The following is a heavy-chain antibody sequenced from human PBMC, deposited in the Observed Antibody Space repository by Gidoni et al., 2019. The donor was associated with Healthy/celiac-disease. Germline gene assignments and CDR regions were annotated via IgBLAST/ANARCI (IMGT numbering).Heavy chain of an antibody. CDR2: INHSGST. Sequence: QVQLPQWVAGLLKPSKTLSLTRAVYGGSFSGYYWSWIRQPPGKGLEWIGEINHSGSTNYNPSLKSRVTISVDTSKNQFSLKLSSVTAADTAVYYGARGKQQLVHWGQGTVVTVSS. V-gene: IGHV4-34*01. D-gene: IGHD6-13*01. J-gene: IGHJ4*02. CDR1: GGSFSGYY. CDR3: ARGKQQLVH.